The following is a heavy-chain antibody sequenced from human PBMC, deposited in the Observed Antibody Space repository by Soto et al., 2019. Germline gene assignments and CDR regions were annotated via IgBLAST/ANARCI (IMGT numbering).Heavy chain of an antibody. CDR2: SSNSGTYT. D-gene: IGHD3-3*01. J-gene: IGHJ4*02. Sequence: PGGSVRLSCVGYGFTFGDYYMRWVRQAPGKGLEWLSYSSNSGTYTKYAGSVKGRFSISRDNAKNSLHLQINSLRREDTAVYYCARSGDNYNFLDYSGQATPGTISS. CDR1: GFTFGDYY. V-gene: IGHV3-11*06. CDR3: ARSGDNYNFLDY.